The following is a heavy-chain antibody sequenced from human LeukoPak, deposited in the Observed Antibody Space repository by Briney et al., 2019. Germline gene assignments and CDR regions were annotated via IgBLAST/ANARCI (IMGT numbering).Heavy chain of an antibody. D-gene: IGHD2/OR15-2a*01. CDR3: ARVQNTFPYYYGMDV. Sequence: HPGGSLRLSCAASGFTFSSYAMHWVRQAPGKGLEWVAVISYDGSNKYYADSVKGRFTISRDNSKNTLYLQMNSLRAEDTAVYYCARVQNTFPYYYGMDVWGQGTTVTVSS. J-gene: IGHJ6*02. V-gene: IGHV3-30*04. CDR1: GFTFSSYA. CDR2: ISYDGSNK.